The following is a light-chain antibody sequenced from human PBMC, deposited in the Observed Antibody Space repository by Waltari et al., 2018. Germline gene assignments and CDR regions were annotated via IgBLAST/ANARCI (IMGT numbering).Light chain of an antibody. Sequence: QSALTQPASVSGTPGHSLTISCTGTRSDIGTYNFLSWYQQHPGKVPKLMIFDVTKRPSGVSDRFFGSKSANTASPTISGLQAEDEANYYCTSYTTSSTWVFGGGTRLTVL. CDR2: DVT. V-gene: IGLV2-14*01. J-gene: IGLJ3*02. CDR1: RSDIGTYNF. CDR3: TSYTTSSTWV.